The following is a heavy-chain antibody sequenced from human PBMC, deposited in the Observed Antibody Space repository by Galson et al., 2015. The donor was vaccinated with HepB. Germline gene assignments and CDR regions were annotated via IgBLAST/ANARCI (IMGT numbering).Heavy chain of an antibody. Sequence: SLRLSCAASGFTFSDYYMSWIRQAPGKGLEWVSYISSSGSTIYYADSVKGRFTISRDNAKNSLYPQMDSLRAGDTAVYYCARGKSFYCSSTSCLKPDDYWGQGTLVTVSS. D-gene: IGHD2-2*01. CDR1: GFTFSDYY. CDR3: ARGKSFYCSSTSCLKPDDY. J-gene: IGHJ4*02. V-gene: IGHV3-11*01. CDR2: ISSSGSTI.